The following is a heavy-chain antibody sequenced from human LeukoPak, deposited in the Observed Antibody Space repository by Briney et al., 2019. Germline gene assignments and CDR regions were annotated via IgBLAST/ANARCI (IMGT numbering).Heavy chain of an antibody. CDR2: IWYDGSNK. CDR1: GFTFSDYY. D-gene: IGHD3-3*01. CDR3: ARDDDGSYFDY. Sequence: PGGSLRLSCAASGFTFSDYYMSWIRQAPGKGLEWVAVIWYDGSNKYYADSVKGRFTISRDNSKNTLYLQMNSLRAEDTAVYYCARDDDGSYFDYWGQGTLVTVSS. J-gene: IGHJ4*02. V-gene: IGHV3-33*08.